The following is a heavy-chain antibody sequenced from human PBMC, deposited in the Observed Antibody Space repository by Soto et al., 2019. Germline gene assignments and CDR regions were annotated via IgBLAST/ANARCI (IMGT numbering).Heavy chain of an antibody. CDR1: GSPFD. V-gene: IGHV3-30-3*01. J-gene: IGHJ3*01. Sequence: QVQLVEFGGGVVQPGRSLRLSCVASGSPFDVHWVRQAPGKGPEWVAHIVPDGRNQYWADSVKGRFTGSRDNAKNTVYLQMNSLRTEDTAVYYCARGPTHGAFDLWGQGQWSPSLQ. CDR3: ARGPTHGAFDL. CDR2: IVPDGRNQ.